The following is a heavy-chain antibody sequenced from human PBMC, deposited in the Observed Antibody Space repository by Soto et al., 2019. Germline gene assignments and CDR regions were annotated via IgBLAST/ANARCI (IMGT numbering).Heavy chain of an antibody. CDR2: ISYDGSNK. CDR1: GFTFSSYG. D-gene: IGHD3-22*01. J-gene: IGHJ4*02. CDR3: ANSYYYDSSGYFTRRGFDY. Sequence: QVQLVESGGGMVQPGRSLRLSCAASGFTFSSYGMHWVRQAPGKGLEWVAVISYDGSNKYYADSVKGRFTISRDNSKNTLYLQMNSLRAEDTAVYYCANSYYYDSSGYFTRRGFDYWGQGTLVTVSS. V-gene: IGHV3-30*18.